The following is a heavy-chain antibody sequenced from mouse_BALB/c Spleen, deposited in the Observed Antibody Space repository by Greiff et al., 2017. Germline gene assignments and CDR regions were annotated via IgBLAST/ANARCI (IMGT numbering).Heavy chain of an antibody. V-gene: IGHV2-9*02. J-gene: IGHJ4*01. CDR1: GFSLTSYG. CDR3: ARDGDGNYPLYAMDY. CDR2: IWAGGST. Sequence: VQLQQSGPGLVAPSQSLSTTCTVSGFSLTSYGVHWVRQPPGKGLEWLGVIWAGGSTNYNSALMSRLSISKDNSKSQVFLKMNSLQTDDTAMYYCARDGDGNYPLYAMDYWGQGTSVTVSS. D-gene: IGHD2-1*01.